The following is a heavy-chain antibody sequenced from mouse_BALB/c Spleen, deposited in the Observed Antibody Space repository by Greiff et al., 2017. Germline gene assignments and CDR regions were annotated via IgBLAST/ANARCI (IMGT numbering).Heavy chain of an antibody. Sequence: EVQVVESGGGLVQPGGSLRLSCATSGFTFTDYYMSWVRQPPGKALEWLGFIRNKANGYTTEYSASVKGRFTISRDNSQSILYLQMNTLRAEDSATYYCARDMGLAYAMDYWGQGTSVTVSA. J-gene: IGHJ4*01. V-gene: IGHV7-3*02. CDR1: GFTFTDYY. D-gene: IGHD4-1*01. CDR2: IRNKANGYTT. CDR3: ARDMGLAYAMDY.